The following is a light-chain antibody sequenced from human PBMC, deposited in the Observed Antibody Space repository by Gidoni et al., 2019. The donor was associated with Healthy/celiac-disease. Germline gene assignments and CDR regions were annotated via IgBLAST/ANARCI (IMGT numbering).Light chain of an antibody. CDR2: APS. CDR3: KQRSNWLLIT. V-gene: IGKV3-11*01. Sequence: EIVLTQSPATLSLSPGERATLSCRASQSVSSYLAWYQHKPGQAPRLLIYAPSNMATAIPARCIGSVSGTDFSLTISSLEPEDFAVYYCKQRSNWLLITFGQGTRLEIK. CDR1: QSVSSY. J-gene: IGKJ5*01.